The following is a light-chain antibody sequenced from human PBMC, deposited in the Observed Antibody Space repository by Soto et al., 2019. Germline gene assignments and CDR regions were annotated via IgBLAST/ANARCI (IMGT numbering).Light chain of an antibody. CDR2: AAS. CDR1: QGISSN. J-gene: IGKJ4*01. CDR3: QQYYSYPQLT. V-gene: IGKV1-8*01. Sequence: AIRMTQSPSSFSASTGDRVTITCRASQGISSNLAWYQQKPGKAPKLLIYAASTLQSGDPSRFSGSGSGTDFTLTISCLQSEDFATYYCQQYYSYPQLTFGGGTKVEIK.